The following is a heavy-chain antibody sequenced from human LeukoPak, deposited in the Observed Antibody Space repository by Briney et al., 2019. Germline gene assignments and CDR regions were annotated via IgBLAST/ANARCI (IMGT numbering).Heavy chain of an antibody. CDR3: ARENYYYDSSGYSDY. D-gene: IGHD3-22*01. CDR2: IYHSGST. Sequence: PSETLSLTCTVSGYSISSGYYWGWIRQPPGKGLEWIGSIYHSGSTYYNPSLKSRVTISVDTSKNQFSLKLSSVTAADTAVYYCARENYYYDSSGYSDYWGQGTLVTVSS. J-gene: IGHJ4*02. V-gene: IGHV4-38-2*02. CDR1: GYSISSGYY.